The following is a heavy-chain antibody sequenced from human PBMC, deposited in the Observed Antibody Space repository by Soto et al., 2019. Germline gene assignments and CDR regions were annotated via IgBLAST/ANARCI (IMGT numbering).Heavy chain of an antibody. CDR3: AKGSTYSSYFDH. CDR2: IIGNSGTT. CDR1: GFSLSSYD. Sequence: GGSLRLSCVASGFSLSSYDMSWVRHAPGNGLEWDSFIIGNSGTTYYADSVKGRFTISRDNSTNTLYLRMSRLGAEDTAAYYYAKGSTYSSYFDHWGQGPLVTVSS. D-gene: IGHD5-18*01. V-gene: IGHV3-23*01. J-gene: IGHJ4*01.